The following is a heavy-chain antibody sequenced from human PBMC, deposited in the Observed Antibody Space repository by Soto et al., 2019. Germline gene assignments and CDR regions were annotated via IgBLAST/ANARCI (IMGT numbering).Heavy chain of an antibody. CDR3: ARGVYCSGGSCFLGYYYGMDV. D-gene: IGHD2-15*01. J-gene: IGHJ6*02. V-gene: IGHV4-31*03. CDR2: IYYSGST. Sequence: SETLSLTCTVSGGSISSSSYYWGWIRQHPGKGLELIGYIYYSGSTYYNPSLKSRVTISVDTSKNQFSLKLSSVTAADTAVYYCARGVYCSGGSCFLGYYYGMDVWGQGTTVTVSS. CDR1: GGSISSSSYY.